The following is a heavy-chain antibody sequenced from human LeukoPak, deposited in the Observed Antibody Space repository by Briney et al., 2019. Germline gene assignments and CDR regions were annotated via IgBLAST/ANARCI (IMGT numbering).Heavy chain of an antibody. D-gene: IGHD6-13*01. CDR1: GFTFSSYA. CDR2: ISDSGGST. J-gene: IGHJ4*02. V-gene: IGHV3-23*01. CDR3: AKGSSNWRDYYYFDY. Sequence: GGSLRLSCAASGFTFSSYAVSWVRQAPGKGLAWVSAISDSGGSTQYAESVKGRFTISRDNSKNTLYLQMNSLRVEDTAVYYCAKGSSNWRDYYYFDYWSRGTLVTVSS.